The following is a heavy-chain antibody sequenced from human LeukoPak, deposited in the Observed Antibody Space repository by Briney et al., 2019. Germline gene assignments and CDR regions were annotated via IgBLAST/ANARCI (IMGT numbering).Heavy chain of an antibody. CDR1: GGTFSSYA. CDR2: IIPILGIA. D-gene: IGHD6-19*01. CDR3: AREPYSSGWYDFDY. J-gene: IGHJ4*02. Sequence: SVKVSCKASGGTFSSYAISWVRQAPGQGLEWMGRIIPILGIANYAQKFQGRVTITADKSTSTAYMELSSLRSEDTAVYYCAREPYSSGWYDFDYWGQGTLVTVCS. V-gene: IGHV1-69*04.